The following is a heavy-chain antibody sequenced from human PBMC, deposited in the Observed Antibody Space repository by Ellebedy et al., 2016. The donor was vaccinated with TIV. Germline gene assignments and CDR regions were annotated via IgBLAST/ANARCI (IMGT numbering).Heavy chain of an antibody. CDR1: GFTFSNYW. CDR2: IKQDGSET. J-gene: IGHJ4*02. Sequence: PGGSLRLSCAASGFTFSNYWMSWVRQAPGKGLELVANIKQDGSETYYVDSVKGRFTISRDNAKNSLYLQMNSLRADDTAVYYCARSPYTGYSDLGFDYWGQGSLVTVSS. D-gene: IGHD2-2*02. CDR3: ARSPYTGYSDLGFDY. V-gene: IGHV3-7*01.